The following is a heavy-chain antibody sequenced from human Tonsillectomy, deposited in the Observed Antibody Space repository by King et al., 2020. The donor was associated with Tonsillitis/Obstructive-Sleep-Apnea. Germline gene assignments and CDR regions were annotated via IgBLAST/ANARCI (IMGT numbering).Heavy chain of an antibody. J-gene: IGHJ3*02. D-gene: IGHD3-16*01. Sequence: VQLVESGAEVKQPGESLRISCKGSGYTFTSHWISWVRQMPGKGLEWMGRIDPSDSYTNYSPSFQGHVTISADKSISTAYLQWSSLKASDTAMYYCARQMIPDAFDIWGQGTMVTVSS. CDR2: IDPSDSYT. CDR3: ARQMIPDAFDI. CDR1: GYTFTSHW. V-gene: IGHV5-10-1*01.